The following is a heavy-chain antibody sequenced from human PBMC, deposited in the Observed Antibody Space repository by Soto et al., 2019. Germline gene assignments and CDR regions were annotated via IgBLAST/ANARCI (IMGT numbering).Heavy chain of an antibody. CDR3: ARLWCGEFGESWFAP. J-gene: IGHJ5*02. V-gene: IGHV4-4*02. CDR2: IYRSGST. D-gene: IGHD3-10*01. Sequence: SETLSLTCAVSGGSISSSNWWSWVRQPPGKGLEWIGEIYRSGSTNYNPSLKSRVTISVDKSKNQFSLKLSSVTAADTAVYYCARLWCGEFGESWFAPWGQGTLVTVSS. CDR1: GGSISSSNW.